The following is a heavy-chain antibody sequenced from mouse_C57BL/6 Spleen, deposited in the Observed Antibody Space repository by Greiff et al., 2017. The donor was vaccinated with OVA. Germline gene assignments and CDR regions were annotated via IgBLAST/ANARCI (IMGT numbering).Heavy chain of an antibody. CDR2: IDPSDSYT. CDR1: GYTFTSYW. CDR3: ARVLGDGYYPFAY. J-gene: IGHJ3*01. V-gene: IGHV1-59*01. D-gene: IGHD2-3*01. Sequence: VQLQQPGAELVRPGTSVKLSCKASGYTFTSYWMHWVKQRPGQGLEWIGVIDPSDSYTNYNQKFKGKATLTVDTSSSTAYMQLSSLTSEDSAVYYCARVLGDGYYPFAYWGQGTLVTVSA.